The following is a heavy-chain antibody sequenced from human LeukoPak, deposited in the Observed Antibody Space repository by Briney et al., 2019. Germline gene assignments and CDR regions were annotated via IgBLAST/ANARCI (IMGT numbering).Heavy chain of an antibody. J-gene: IGHJ4*02. V-gene: IGHV1-46*01. Sequence: GASVEVSCKASGYTFAIYYIHWVRQAPGQGLEWMGIINPSGGSTSYTQKFQGRLTMTRDTSTSTVYMELSSLRSEDTAVYYCARAKGLFDHWGQGTLVTVSS. CDR2: INPSGGST. CDR1: GYTFAIYY. CDR3: ARAKGLFDH.